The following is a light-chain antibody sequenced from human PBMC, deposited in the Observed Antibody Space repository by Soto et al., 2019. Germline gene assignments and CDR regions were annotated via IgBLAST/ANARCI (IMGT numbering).Light chain of an antibody. J-gene: IGKJ4*01. CDR1: QGVSRN. Sequence: EIVMTQSPDTLSVSPGERATLSCRASQGVSRNLACYQQKPGQAPRLLIFGASTRATGIPARFSGSGSGTEFTLTISSLQSEDFAIYYCQQYNDWPLTFGGGTKVEIK. V-gene: IGKV3D-15*01. CDR2: GAS. CDR3: QQYNDWPLT.